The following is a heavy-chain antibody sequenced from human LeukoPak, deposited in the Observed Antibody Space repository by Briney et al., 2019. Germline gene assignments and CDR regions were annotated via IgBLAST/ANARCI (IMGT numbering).Heavy chain of an antibody. CDR2: IYYGGST. CDR1: GGSISSYY. D-gene: IGHD5-12*01. CDR3: ARVSRMVATLRPYYFDY. J-gene: IGHJ4*02. Sequence: SETLSLTCTVSGGSISSYYWSWIRQPPGKGLEWIGYIYYGGSTNYNPSLKSRVTISVDTSKNQFSLKLSSVTAADTAVYYCARVSRMVATLRPYYFDYWGQGTLVTVSS. V-gene: IGHV4-59*01.